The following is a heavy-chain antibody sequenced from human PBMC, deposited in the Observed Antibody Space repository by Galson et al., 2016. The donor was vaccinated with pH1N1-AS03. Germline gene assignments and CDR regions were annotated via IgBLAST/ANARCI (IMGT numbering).Heavy chain of an antibody. D-gene: IGHD4-17*01. Sequence: QVQLQELGPGIVKPSETLSLTCTVSSGSISSSSYYWRWIRQPPGKGPEWFGSLYYLGYTYDNPSLKSRVTISVDTAKNQFSLRLSSGTAADTAVYYCARHSGVTTTVTNAFDIWGRGTMVTVSS. J-gene: IGHJ3*02. V-gene: IGHV4-39*07. CDR3: ARHSGVTTTVTNAFDI. CDR1: SGSISSSSYY. CDR2: LYYLGYT.